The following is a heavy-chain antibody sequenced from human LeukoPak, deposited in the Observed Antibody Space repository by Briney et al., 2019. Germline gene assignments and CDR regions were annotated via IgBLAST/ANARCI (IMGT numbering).Heavy chain of an antibody. J-gene: IGHJ5*02. CDR2: IYWDDDK. D-gene: IGHD3-3*01. CDR3: AHIRPYYDFLPFDP. CDR1: GFSLSTSGVG. V-gene: IGHV2-5*02. Sequence: GSGPTLVNPTQTLTLTCTFSGFSLSTSGVGVGWIRQPPGKALEWLALIYWDDDKRYSPFLKSRLTITKDTSKNQVVLTMTNMDPVDTATYYCAHIRPYYDFLPFDPWGQGTLVTVSS.